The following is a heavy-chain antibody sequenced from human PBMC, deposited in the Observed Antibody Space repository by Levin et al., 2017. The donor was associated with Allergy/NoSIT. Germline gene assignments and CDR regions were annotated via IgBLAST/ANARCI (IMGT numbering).Heavy chain of an antibody. CDR3: SRDPSPSYFGSESAQGDY. V-gene: IGHV1-18*01. J-gene: IGHJ4*02. CDR1: GYTFNSYG. D-gene: IGHD3-10*01. Sequence: ASVKVSCKTSGYTFNSYGLTWVRQAPGQGLEWMGWISGYSGDTKYAQKLHGRVTMTRDTSTSTAYMELRCLSSYDTAVYFCSRDPSPSYFGSESAQGDYWGQGTLVTVSS. CDR2: ISGYSGDT.